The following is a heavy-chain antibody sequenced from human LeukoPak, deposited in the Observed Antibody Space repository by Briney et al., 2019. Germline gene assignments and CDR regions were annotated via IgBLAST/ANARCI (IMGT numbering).Heavy chain of an antibody. D-gene: IGHD3-10*01. CDR1: GGSISSNSYY. CDR2: IYYSGST. Sequence: PSETLSLTCTVSGGSISSNSYYWGWIRQPPGKGLEWIGSIYYSGSTYYNPSLKSRVTISVDTSKNQFSLKLSSVTAADTAVYYCARGITMVRPFDYWGQGTLVTVSS. J-gene: IGHJ4*02. CDR3: ARGITMVRPFDY. V-gene: IGHV4-39*07.